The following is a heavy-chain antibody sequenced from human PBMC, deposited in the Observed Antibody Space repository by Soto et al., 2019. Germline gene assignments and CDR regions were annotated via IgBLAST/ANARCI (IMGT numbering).Heavy chain of an antibody. CDR2: ISWNSGST. J-gene: IGHJ4*02. Sequence: EVQLVESGGGLVQPGRSLRLSCAASGFTFDDFVMHWVRQAPRKGLQWVSGISWNSGSTYYADSVKGRFTISRDNSKNTLYLQMNSLRAEDTAVYYCAKASGYSSGWDYFDYWGQGTLVTVSS. CDR3: AKASGYSSGWDYFDY. CDR1: GFTFDDFV. D-gene: IGHD6-19*01. V-gene: IGHV3-9*01.